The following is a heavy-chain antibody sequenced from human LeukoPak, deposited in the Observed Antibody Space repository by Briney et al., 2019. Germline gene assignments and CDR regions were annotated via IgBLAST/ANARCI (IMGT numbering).Heavy chain of an antibody. CDR2: IYYSGST. CDR1: GGSISSSSFN. D-gene: IGHD2-21*02. Sequence: PSETLSLTCTVSGGSISSSSFNWGWVRQSPGKGLEWVGNIYYSGSTYYNPSLKSRVTISVDTSRNQFSLKLKSVIAADTAVYYCVRLEYNDCQFDYWGQGTLVTVSS. J-gene: IGHJ4*02. V-gene: IGHV4-39*01. CDR3: VRLEYNDCQFDY.